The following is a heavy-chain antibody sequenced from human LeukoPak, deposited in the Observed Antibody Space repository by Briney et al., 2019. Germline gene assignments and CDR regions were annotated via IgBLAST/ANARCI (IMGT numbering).Heavy chain of an antibody. CDR3: SRIATTDPYYFDY. CDR2: LYSGGST. CDR1: GFTVSSNY. D-gene: IGHD4-17*01. V-gene: IGHV3-53*01. J-gene: IGHJ4*02. Sequence: GGSLRLXCAASGFTVSSNYMSWVRQAPGKALEWVSVLYSGGSTYYADSVKGRFTISRDNSKNTLYLQMNSLRAEDTAVYYCSRIATTDPYYFDYWGQGTLVTVSS.